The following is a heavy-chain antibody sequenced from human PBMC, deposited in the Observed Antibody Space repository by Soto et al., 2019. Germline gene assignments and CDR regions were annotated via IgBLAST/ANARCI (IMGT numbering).Heavy chain of an antibody. CDR2: LYYSGST. J-gene: IGHJ3*02. CDR3: ARAYYYDSSGYYPGAFDI. Sequence: SETLSLTCTVSGGSLSSYSWGWIRQPPGRGLELIGSLYYSGSTHFNPSLQSRVTIPVDTSKNQFSLRLTSVTAADTAVYYCARAYYYDSSGYYPGAFDIWGQGTMVTVSS. CDR1: GGSLSSYS. D-gene: IGHD3-22*01. V-gene: IGHV4-59*01.